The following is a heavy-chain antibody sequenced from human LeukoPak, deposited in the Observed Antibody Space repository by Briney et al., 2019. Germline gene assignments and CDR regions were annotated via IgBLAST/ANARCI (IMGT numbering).Heavy chain of an antibody. CDR1: GGTFSSYA. CDR3: ARDGRGSRSSWFDP. CDR2: IIPIFGTA. V-gene: IGHV1-69*13. Sequence: SVKVSCKASGGTFSSYAISWVRQAPGQGLEWMGGIIPIFGTAKYAQKFQGRVTITADESTSTAYMELSSLGSDDTAVYYCARDGRGSRSSWFDPWGQGTLVIVSS. J-gene: IGHJ5*02. D-gene: IGHD3-10*01.